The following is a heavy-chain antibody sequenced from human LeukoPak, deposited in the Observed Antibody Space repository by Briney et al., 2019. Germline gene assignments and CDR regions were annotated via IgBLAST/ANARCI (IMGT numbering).Heavy chain of an antibody. CDR1: GYTFTSYG. Sequence: ASVKVSCKASGYTFTSYGISWVRQAPGQGLEWMGWISAYNGNTNYAQKLQGRVTMTTDTSTSTAYMELRSLRSDDTAVYYCARDSGGSSSWYSFIRYYYCYMDVWGKGTTVTVSS. V-gene: IGHV1-18*01. D-gene: IGHD6-13*01. CDR3: ARDSGGSSSWYSFIRYYYCYMDV. J-gene: IGHJ6*03. CDR2: ISAYNGNT.